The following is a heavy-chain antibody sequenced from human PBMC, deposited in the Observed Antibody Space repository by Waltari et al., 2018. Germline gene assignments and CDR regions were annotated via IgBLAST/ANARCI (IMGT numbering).Heavy chain of an antibody. Sequence: QVQLQESGPGLVKPSETLSLICSVSGGSISNYYWTWVRQFPGKGLEWIGYIHYTANINYNPSLTSRLTISVDTSKNQFSLNLNSVTAADTAVYYCARGGWSLDNWGRGTLVTVSS. J-gene: IGHJ4*02. CDR1: GGSISNYY. D-gene: IGHD6-19*01. CDR3: ARGGWSLDN. V-gene: IGHV4-59*01. CDR2: IHYTANI.